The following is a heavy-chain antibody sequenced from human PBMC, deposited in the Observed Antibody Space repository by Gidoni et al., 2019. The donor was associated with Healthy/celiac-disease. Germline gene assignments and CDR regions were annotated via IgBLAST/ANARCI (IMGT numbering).Heavy chain of an antibody. V-gene: IGHV4-34*01. CDR1: GWSFIVYY. CDR3: ARGRGRGYSYGYVY. J-gene: IGHJ4*02. Sequence: QVQLQQWGAGLLKPSETLSLTCSVYGWSFIVYYWSWIRQPPGKGLEWIGEIKHSGSTNYNPSLKSRVTISVETSKNKFSMKLSSVTAADTAVYDCARGRGRGYSYGYVYWGQGTLVTVSS. D-gene: IGHD5-18*01. CDR2: IKHSGST.